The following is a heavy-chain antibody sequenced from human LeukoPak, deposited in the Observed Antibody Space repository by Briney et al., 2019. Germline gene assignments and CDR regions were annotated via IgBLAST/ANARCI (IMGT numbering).Heavy chain of an antibody. CDR3: ASGDYVWGSYRYTGNFDY. CDR1: GGSFSGYC. CDR2: INHSGST. J-gene: IGHJ4*02. V-gene: IGHV4-34*01. D-gene: IGHD3-16*02. Sequence: SETLSLTCAVYGGSFSGYCWSWIRQPPGKGLEWIGEINHSGSTNYNPSLKSRVTISVDTSKNQFSLKLSSVTAADTAVYYCASGDYVWGSYRYTGNFDYWGQGTLVTVSS.